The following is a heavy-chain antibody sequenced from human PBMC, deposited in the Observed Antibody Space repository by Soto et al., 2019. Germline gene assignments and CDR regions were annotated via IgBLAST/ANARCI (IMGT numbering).Heavy chain of an antibody. D-gene: IGHD3-10*01. J-gene: IGHJ4*02. CDR3: AKTTMVRGEGTYYFDY. CDR1: GFTFSSYG. V-gene: IGHV3-30*18. CDR2: ISYDGSKK. Sequence: GGSLRLSCAASGFTFSSYGMHWVRQAPGKGLEWVAVISYDGSKKYYADSVKGRFTISRDNSENTLYLQMNSLRAEDTAVYYCAKTTMVRGEGTYYFDYWGQGTLVTVSS.